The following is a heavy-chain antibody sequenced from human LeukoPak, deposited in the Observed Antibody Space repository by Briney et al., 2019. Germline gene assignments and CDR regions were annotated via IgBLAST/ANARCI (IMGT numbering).Heavy chain of an antibody. V-gene: IGHV1-2*02. Sequence: ASVKVSCKASGYTFTDYYMHWVRQAPGQGLEWMGWINPDSGGTNYAQKFQVRVTITRDTSISTAYMELSRLTSDDTAVYYCARDSRVSTGWPYYCDYWGQGTLVTVSS. CDR3: ARDSRVSTGWPYYCDY. CDR1: GYTFTDYY. J-gene: IGHJ4*02. CDR2: INPDSGGT. D-gene: IGHD6-19*01.